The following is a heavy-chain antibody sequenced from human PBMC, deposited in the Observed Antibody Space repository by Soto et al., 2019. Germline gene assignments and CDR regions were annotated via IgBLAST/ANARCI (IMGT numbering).Heavy chain of an antibody. CDR1: GGSISSYY. CDR2: IYYSGST. CDR3: ARRYSSGFDY. J-gene: IGHJ4*02. Sequence: GNTSETLSLTCTVSGGSISSYYWSWIRQPPGKGLEWIGYIYYSGSTNYNPSLKSRVTISVDTSKNQFSLKLSSVTAADTAVYYCARRYSSGFDYWGQGTLVTVS. D-gene: IGHD6-19*01. V-gene: IGHV4-59*01.